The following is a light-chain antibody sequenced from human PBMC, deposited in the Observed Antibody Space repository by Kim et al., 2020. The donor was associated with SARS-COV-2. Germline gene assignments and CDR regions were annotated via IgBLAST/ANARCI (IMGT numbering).Light chain of an antibody. J-gene: IGLJ1*01. CDR3: QVWDSSSDHPYV. V-gene: IGLV3-21*04. CDR1: DIGSKS. CDR2: YDS. Sequence: SYELTQPPSVSVAPGKTARITYGGNDIGSKSVHWYQQKPGQAPVLVIYYDSDRPSGIPERFSGSNSGNTATLTISRVEAGDEADYYCQVWDSSSDHPYVF.